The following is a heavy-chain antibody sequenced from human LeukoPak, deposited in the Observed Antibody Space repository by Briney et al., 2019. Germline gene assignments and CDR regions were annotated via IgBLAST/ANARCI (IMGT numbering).Heavy chain of an antibody. J-gene: IGHJ4*02. V-gene: IGHV3-23*01. CDR1: GFTFSSYA. CDR2: ISGSGGST. Sequence: GGSLRLSCAASGFTFSSYAMSWVRQAPGKGLEWISTISGSGGSTYYADSVRGRFTISRDNSKDTVYLQMNSLRAEDTALYYCAKESSWGASRPTHFDYWGQGTLVTVSS. CDR3: AKESSWGASRPTHFDY. D-gene: IGHD1-26*01.